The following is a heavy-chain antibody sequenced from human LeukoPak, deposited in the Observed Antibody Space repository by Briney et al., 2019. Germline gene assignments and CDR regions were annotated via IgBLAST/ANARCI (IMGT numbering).Heavy chain of an antibody. D-gene: IGHD3-9*01. Sequence: PSETLSLTCTVSGGSISSYYWSWIRQPPGKGLEWIGYIYYSGSTNYNPSLKSRVTISVDTSKNKFSLKLSSVTAADTAVYYCARETGLRYRNWFDPWGQGTLVTVSS. V-gene: IGHV4-59*01. J-gene: IGHJ5*02. CDR3: ARETGLRYRNWFDP. CDR2: IYYSGST. CDR1: GGSISSYY.